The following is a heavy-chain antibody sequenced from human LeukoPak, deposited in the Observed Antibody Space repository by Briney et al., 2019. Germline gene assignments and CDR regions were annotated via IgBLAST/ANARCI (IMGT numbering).Heavy chain of an antibody. V-gene: IGHV4-38-2*02. Sequence: SETLSLTYTVSAYSISDGWVWGMIRQPPGKGLEWIGSIYHSGTTYYNPSLKSRVTMSVDTSNNQFSLKLTSVTAADTAMYYCSRLSHVAGAPKVSWFDPWGQGTLVTVSS. CDR1: AYSISDGWV. D-gene: IGHD1-26*01. J-gene: IGHJ5*02. CDR3: SRLSHVAGAPKVSWFDP. CDR2: IYHSGTT.